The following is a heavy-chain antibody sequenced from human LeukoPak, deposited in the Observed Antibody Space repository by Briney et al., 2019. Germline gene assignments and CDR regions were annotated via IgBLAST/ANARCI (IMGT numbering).Heavy chain of an antibody. CDR2: INPSGGST. V-gene: IGHV1-46*03. D-gene: IGHD3-22*01. CDR1: GYTFTSYY. CDR3: ARASDSSGYYAPQHYFDY. Sequence: ASVKVSCKASGYTFTSYYMHWVRQAPGQGLEWMGIINPSGGSTSYAQKFQGRVTMTRDTSTSTVYMELSSLRSEDTAVYYCARASDSSGYYAPQHYFDYWGQGTLVIVSS. J-gene: IGHJ4*02.